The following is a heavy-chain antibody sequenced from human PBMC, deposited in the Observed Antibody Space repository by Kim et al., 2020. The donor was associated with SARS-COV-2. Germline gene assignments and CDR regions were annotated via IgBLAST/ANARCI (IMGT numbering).Heavy chain of an antibody. J-gene: IGHJ3*02. CDR3: AKERVVPATGDAFDI. CDR1: GFSFSSFA. CDR2: ISGSGDSS. V-gene: IGHV3-23*01. Sequence: GGSLRLSCEASGFSFSSFAMTWVRQASGKGLEGKGLEWVSTISGSGDSSYYADSVEGRFTISRDNSKNTLYLHMSSLRADDTALYYCAKERVVPATGDAFDIWGQGTMVTVSS. D-gene: IGHD2-15*01.